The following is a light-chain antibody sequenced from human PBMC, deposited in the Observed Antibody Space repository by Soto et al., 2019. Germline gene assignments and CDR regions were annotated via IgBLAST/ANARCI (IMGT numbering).Light chain of an antibody. CDR2: GAS. Sequence: EIVMTQSPATLSVSAGERATLSCRASENINNKLAWYQQKSGQAPRLLIYGASTRATGIPARFSGSGSGTEFTLTIRSLQSEDFAFYYCQQYNNWPPWTFGPGTKVEIK. CDR1: ENINNK. CDR3: QQYNNWPPWT. J-gene: IGKJ1*01. V-gene: IGKV3-15*01.